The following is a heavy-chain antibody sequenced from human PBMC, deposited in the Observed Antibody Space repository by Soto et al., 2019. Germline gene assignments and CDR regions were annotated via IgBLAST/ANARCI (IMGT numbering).Heavy chain of an antibody. D-gene: IGHD3-3*01. CDR2: IKQDGSEK. V-gene: IGHV3-7*01. Sequence: PGGSLRLSCAASGFTFSSYWMRWVRQAPGKGLEWVANIKQDGSEKYYVDSVRGRFTISRDNAKNSLYLQMNSLRAEDTAVYYCARDRSGVLWSGYYHYYYGMDVWGQGTTVTVSS. CDR1: GFTFSSYW. CDR3: ARDRSGVLWSGYYHYYYGMDV. J-gene: IGHJ6*02.